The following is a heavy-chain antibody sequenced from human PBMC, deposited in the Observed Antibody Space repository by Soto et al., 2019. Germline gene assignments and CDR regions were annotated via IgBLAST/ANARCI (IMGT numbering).Heavy chain of an antibody. CDR1: GASVSSNSYY. CDR3: ARADRQYCSVSTCYIFDY. Sequence: SETLSLTCIVSGASVSSNSYYWTWIRQPPGKGLEWIGYTDYSGSTKYNPSLKSRVTISVDTSRNQFSLRVSSVTAADTAMFYCARADRQYCSVSTCYIFDYWGQGTQVTVSS. D-gene: IGHD2-2*02. V-gene: IGHV4-61*01. J-gene: IGHJ4*02. CDR2: TDYSGST.